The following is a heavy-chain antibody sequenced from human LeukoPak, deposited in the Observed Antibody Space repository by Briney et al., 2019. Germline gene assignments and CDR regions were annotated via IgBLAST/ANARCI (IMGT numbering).Heavy chain of an antibody. J-gene: IGHJ6*02. CDR3: ARRVAANPSLYGMDV. Sequence: ASVKVSCKASGHTFTSYAMHWVRQAPGQRLEWMGWINAGNGNTKYSQKFQGRVTITRDTSASTAYMELSSLRSEDTAVYYCARRVAANPSLYGMDVWGQGTTVTVSS. CDR2: INAGNGNT. CDR1: GHTFTSYA. V-gene: IGHV1-3*01. D-gene: IGHD2-15*01.